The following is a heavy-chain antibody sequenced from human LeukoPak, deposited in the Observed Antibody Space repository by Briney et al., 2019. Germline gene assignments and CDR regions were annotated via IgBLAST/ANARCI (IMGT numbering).Heavy chain of an antibody. CDR3: TKGAYGYLDY. D-gene: IGHD4-17*01. Sequence: GWPLRLSCTSSGFTFGDYAMSWFRQAPGKGLEWIGFIRSKAYRGTTEYAASVKGRFAISRDDSKSIAYLQMNSLKTEDTAVYYCTKGAYGYLDYWGQGTLVTVSS. J-gene: IGHJ4*02. CDR1: GFTFGDYA. CDR2: IRSKAYRGTT. V-gene: IGHV3-49*03.